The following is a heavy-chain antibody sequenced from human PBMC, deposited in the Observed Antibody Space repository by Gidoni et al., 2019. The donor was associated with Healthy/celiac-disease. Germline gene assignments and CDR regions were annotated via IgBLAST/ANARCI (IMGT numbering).Heavy chain of an antibody. CDR1: GFTCSSYA. CDR2: ISYDGSNK. D-gene: IGHD3-22*01. Sequence: QVQLVESGGGVVQPGGSLRRSCAASGFTCSSYAMHWVRQAPGKGLEWVAVISYDGSNKYYADSVKGRFTISRDNSKNTLYLQMNSLRAEDTAVYYCARDPYYYDSSGDYYYYGMDVWGQGTTVTVSS. V-gene: IGHV3-30-3*01. J-gene: IGHJ6*02. CDR3: ARDPYYYDSSGDYYYYGMDV.